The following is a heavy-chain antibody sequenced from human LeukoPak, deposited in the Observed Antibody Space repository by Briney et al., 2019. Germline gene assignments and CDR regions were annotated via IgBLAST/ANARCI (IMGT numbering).Heavy chain of an antibody. CDR2: IYTSGST. J-gene: IGHJ4*02. D-gene: IGHD3-22*01. CDR3: ARDPGSSSYYDSSGYLGGDY. V-gene: IGHV4-4*07. CDR1: GGSISSYY. Sequence: SETLSLTCTVSGGSISSYYWSWIRQPAGKGLEWIGRIYTSGSTNYNPSLKSRVTMSVDTSKNQFSLQLSSVTAADTAVYYCARDPGSSSYYDSSGYLGGDYWGQGTLVTVSS.